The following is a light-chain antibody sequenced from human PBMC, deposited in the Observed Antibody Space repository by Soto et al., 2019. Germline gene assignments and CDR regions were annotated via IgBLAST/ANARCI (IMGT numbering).Light chain of an antibody. CDR2: DAS. Sequence: DIQMTQSPSSLSASVVDRVTITCQASQDISNYLNWYQQKPGKAPKLLIYDASNLETGVPSRFSGSGSGTDLTFTISSLQPEDIATYYCQQYDNLPITFGQGTRLENK. CDR3: QQYDNLPIT. V-gene: IGKV1-33*01. J-gene: IGKJ5*01. CDR1: QDISNY.